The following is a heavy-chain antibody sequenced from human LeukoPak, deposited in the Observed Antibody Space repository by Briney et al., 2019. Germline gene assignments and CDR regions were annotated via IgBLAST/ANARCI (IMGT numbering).Heavy chain of an antibody. J-gene: IGHJ4*02. CDR2: INHSGST. CDR1: GVSFSGYY. Sequence: PSENLSLTCAVYGVSFSGYYWSWLRQPPGKGLEWIGEINHSGSTNYNPSLKSRVTISVDTSKNQFSLKLSSVTAADTAVYYCARGRYNWNTRPFDYWGQGTLVRVSS. CDR3: ARGRYNWNTRPFDY. D-gene: IGHD1-1*01. V-gene: IGHV4-34*01.